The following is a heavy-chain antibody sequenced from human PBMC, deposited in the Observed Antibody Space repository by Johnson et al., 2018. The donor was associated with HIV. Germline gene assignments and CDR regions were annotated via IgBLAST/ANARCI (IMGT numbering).Heavy chain of an antibody. CDR3: ARDLRDIVVPDAFDI. V-gene: IGHV3-53*01. CDR1: GFTVSSNY. D-gene: IGHD5-12*01. CDR2: IYSGGST. J-gene: IGHJ3*02. Sequence: VQLVESGGGLIQPGGSLRLSCAASGFTVSSNYMSWVRQAPGKGLEWVSVIYSGGSTYYADSVKGRFTISRDNSKNTLYLQMNSLRAEDTAVYYCARDLRDIVVPDAFDIWGQGTMVTVSS.